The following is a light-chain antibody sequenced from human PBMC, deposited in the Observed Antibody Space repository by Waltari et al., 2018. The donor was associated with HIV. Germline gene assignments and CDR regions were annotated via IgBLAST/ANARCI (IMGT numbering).Light chain of an antibody. CDR2: HNS. Sequence: QSVLTQPPSASGTAGQRVTISCSGTSSNIGSNTVTWYQQLPGTAPKLLIYHNSQRPSGVPARFSGSKSGTSASLAISGLQSEDEADYYCAAWDDSVNGLVFGGGTKLTV. CDR3: AAWDDSVNGLV. V-gene: IGLV1-44*01. CDR1: SSNIGSNT. J-gene: IGLJ3*02.